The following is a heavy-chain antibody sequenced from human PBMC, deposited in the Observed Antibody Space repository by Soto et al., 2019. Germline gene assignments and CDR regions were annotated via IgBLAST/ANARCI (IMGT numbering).Heavy chain of an antibody. J-gene: IGHJ4*02. CDR2: IDPSDSYT. V-gene: IGHV5-10-1*01. D-gene: IGHD6-19*01. CDR1: GYSFTSYW. Sequence: GESLKISCKGSGYSFTSYWISWVRQMPGKGLEWMGRIDPSDSYTNYSPSFQGHVTISADKSISTAYLQWSSLKASDTAMYYCARSGGIPRRYSSVWSPNDYWGQGTLVTVSS. CDR3: ARSGGIPRRYSSVWSPNDY.